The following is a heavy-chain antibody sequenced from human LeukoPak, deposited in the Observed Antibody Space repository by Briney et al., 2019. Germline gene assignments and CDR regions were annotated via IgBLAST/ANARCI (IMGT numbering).Heavy chain of an antibody. CDR2: ISYDGSNK. Sequence: GGSLRLSCAASGFTFSSYGMHWVRQAPGKGLEWVAVISYDGSNKYYADSVKGRFTISRDNSKNTLYLQMNSLRAEDTAVYYCARDGERRGYSYGYVTWGQGTLVTVSS. V-gene: IGHV3-30*03. J-gene: IGHJ5*02. CDR3: ARDGERRGYSYGYVT. D-gene: IGHD5-18*01. CDR1: GFTFSSYG.